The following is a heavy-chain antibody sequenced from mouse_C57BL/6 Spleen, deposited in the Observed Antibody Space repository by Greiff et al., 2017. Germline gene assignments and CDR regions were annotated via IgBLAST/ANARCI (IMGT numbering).Heavy chain of an antibody. Sequence: EVQLQESGAELVRPGASVKLSCTASGFNIKDDYMHWVKQRPEQGLEWIGWIDPENGDTEYASKLQGKATITADTSSNTAYLQLSSLTSEDTAVYYCTTAGTGAWFAYWGQGTLVTVSA. CDR2: IDPENGDT. CDR3: TTAGTGAWFAY. CDR1: GFNIKDDY. V-gene: IGHV14-4*01. D-gene: IGHD4-1*01. J-gene: IGHJ3*01.